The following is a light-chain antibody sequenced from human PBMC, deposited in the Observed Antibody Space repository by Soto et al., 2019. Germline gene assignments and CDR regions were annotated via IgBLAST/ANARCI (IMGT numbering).Light chain of an antibody. J-gene: IGLJ1*01. CDR3: RSFAGSNNFPYV. CDR2: EIN. CDR1: SSDVGAYDY. V-gene: IGLV2-8*01. Sequence: QSVLTQPPSASGSPGQSATISCTGTSSDVGAYDYVSWYQQHPGKDPKLMIYEINKRPSGVPDRFSGYKSGNTASLTVSGIQSEDEADYYCRSFAGSNNFPYVFGNGRGVTVL.